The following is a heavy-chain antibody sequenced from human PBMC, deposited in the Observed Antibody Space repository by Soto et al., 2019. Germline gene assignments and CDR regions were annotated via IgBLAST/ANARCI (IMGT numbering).Heavy chain of an antibody. Sequence: TLSLNCTVSGGSISSGGYYWSWIRQHPGKGLEWIGYIYYSGSTYYNPSLKSRVTISVDTSKNQFSLKLSPVTAADTAVYYCMNCYGSGSYDWFDPWGHGTLVTVSS. D-gene: IGHD3-10*01. J-gene: IGHJ5*02. CDR3: MNCYGSGSYDWFDP. V-gene: IGHV4-31*03. CDR2: IYYSGST. CDR1: GGSISSGGYY.